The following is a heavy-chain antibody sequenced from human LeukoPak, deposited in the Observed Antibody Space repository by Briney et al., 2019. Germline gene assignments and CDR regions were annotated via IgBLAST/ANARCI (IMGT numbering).Heavy chain of an antibody. CDR3: ARMGSAWSGLDK. Sequence: ASVKVSCKASGHTFTSYDINWVRQAPGQGLEWMGWMNPNSGNTGHAQKFQGRVTMIRDISTSTAYMELSSLRPEDTAVYYCARMGSAWSGLDKWGQGTLVIVS. D-gene: IGHD6-19*01. V-gene: IGHV1-8*01. CDR2: MNPNSGNT. CDR1: GHTFTSYD. J-gene: IGHJ4*02.